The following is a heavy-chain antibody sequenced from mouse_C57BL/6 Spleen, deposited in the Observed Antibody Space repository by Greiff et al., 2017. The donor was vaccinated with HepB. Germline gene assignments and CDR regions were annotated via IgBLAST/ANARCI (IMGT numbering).Heavy chain of an antibody. V-gene: IGHV1-47*01. J-gene: IGHJ3*01. CDR1: GYTFTTYP. Sequence: QVHVKQSGAELVKPGASVKMSCKASGYTFTTYPIEWMKQNHGKSLEWIGNFHPYNDDTKYNEKFKGKATLTVEKSSSTVYLELSRLTSDDSAVYYCARRDSSGYPAWFAYWGQGTLVTVSA. D-gene: IGHD3-2*02. CDR3: ARRDSSGYPAWFAY. CDR2: FHPYNDDT.